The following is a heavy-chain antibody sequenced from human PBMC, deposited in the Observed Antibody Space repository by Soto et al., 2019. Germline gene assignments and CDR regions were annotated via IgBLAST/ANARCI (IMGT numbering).Heavy chain of an antibody. CDR3: ARGQRFSDWFDP. CDR1: SGAISTYY. V-gene: IGHV4-4*07. Sequence: QVHLQESGPGLVKPSETLSLTCTVSSGAISTYYWTGIRQPAGKGLEWIGRIYSSGSTKYNPSLQSRVTMSLDTSNNQFSLRLTSVTAADTAVYYCARGQRFSDWFDPWGQGTLVTVSS. D-gene: IGHD3-3*01. J-gene: IGHJ5*02. CDR2: IYSSGST.